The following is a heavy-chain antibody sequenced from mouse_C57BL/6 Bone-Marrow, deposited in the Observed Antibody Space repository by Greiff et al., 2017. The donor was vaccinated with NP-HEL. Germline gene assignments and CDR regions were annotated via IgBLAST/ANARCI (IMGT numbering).Heavy chain of an antibody. V-gene: IGHV7-1*01. J-gene: IGHJ2*01. Sequence: EVNLVESGGGLVQSGRSLRLSCATSGFTFSDFYMEWVRQAPGKGLEWIAASRNKANDYTTEYSASVKGRFIVSRDTSQSILYLQMNALRAEDTAIYYCARDGEYWGQGTTLTVSS. CDR3: ARDGEY. CDR2: SRNKANDYTT. CDR1: GFTFSDFY.